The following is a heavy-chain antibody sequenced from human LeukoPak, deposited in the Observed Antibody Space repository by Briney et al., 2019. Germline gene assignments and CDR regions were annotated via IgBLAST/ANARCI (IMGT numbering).Heavy chain of an antibody. CDR2: IIPIFGTA. Sequence: ASVKVSCKASGGTFSSYAISWVRQAPGQGLEWMGRIIPIFGTANYAQKFQGRVTITTDESTSTAYMELSSLRSEDTAVYYCARERYCSSTSCYAVDYWGQGTLVTVSS. J-gene: IGHJ4*02. V-gene: IGHV1-69*05. CDR1: GGTFSSYA. CDR3: ARERYCSSTSCYAVDY. D-gene: IGHD2-2*01.